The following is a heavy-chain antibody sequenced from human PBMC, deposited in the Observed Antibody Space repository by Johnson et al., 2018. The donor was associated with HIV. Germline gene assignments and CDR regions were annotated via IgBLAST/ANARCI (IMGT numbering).Heavy chain of an antibody. V-gene: IGHV3-11*01. J-gene: IGHJ3*02. CDR3: AKAVTGEGAFDI. Sequence: HVQLVESGGGLVKPGGSLRLSCAVSGFTYSDFYINWIRQPPGKGLEWVSSISSTGISLYYAHSVKGLFTISTDNAKNSLYLQMNSLRVEDTAVYYCAKAVTGEGAFDIWGQGTMVTVSS. D-gene: IGHD7-27*01. CDR1: GFTYSDFY. CDR2: ISSTGISL.